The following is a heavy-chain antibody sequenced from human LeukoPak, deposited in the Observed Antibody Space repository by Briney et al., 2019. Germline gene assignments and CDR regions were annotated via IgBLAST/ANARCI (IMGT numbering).Heavy chain of an antibody. CDR2: IRSKAYGGTT. Sequence: GGSLRLSCTASGFTFGDYAMSWFRQAPGKGLEWVGFIRSKAYGGTTEYAASVKGRFTISRDDSKSIAYLQMNSLKTEDTAVYYCTRGYDYVWGSYRSYYFDYWGQGTLVTVSS. CDR1: GFTFGDYA. J-gene: IGHJ4*02. V-gene: IGHV3-49*03. CDR3: TRGYDYVWGSYRSYYFDY. D-gene: IGHD3-16*02.